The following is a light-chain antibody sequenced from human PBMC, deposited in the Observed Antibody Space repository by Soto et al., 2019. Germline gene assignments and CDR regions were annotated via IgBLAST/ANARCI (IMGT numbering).Light chain of an antibody. J-gene: IGKJ2*01. CDR3: EQSYSTPPT. CDR2: TAS. Sequence: DIQMTQTQSSLSASVGARVTITCRASQSISTYLNWYQQKRGEAPNLLIYTASTLQIGVPSRFSGSGSGTDFTSTISRLRPADFGTYYCEQSYSTPPTFGRGTKLDTK. CDR1: QSISTY. V-gene: IGKV1-39*01.